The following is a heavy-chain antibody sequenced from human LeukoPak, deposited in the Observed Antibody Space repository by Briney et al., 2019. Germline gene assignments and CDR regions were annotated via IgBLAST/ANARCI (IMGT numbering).Heavy chain of an antibody. Sequence: PGGSLRLSCAASKFTFSSYSMNWVRQAPGKGLEWVSSISSSSSYIYYADSVKGRFTISRDNAKNSLYLQMNSLRAEDTAVYYCARGPPAAPFDYWGQGTLVTVSS. J-gene: IGHJ4*02. CDR3: ARGPPAAPFDY. CDR2: ISSSSSYI. D-gene: IGHD2-2*01. V-gene: IGHV3-21*01. CDR1: KFTFSSYS.